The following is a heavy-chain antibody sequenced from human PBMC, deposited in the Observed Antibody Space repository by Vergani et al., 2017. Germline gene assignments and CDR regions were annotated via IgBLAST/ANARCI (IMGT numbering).Heavy chain of an antibody. V-gene: IGHV4-61*02. J-gene: IGHJ3*02. CDR1: GGSISSGSYY. CDR3: ARETAAGSYDAFDI. Sequence: QVQLQESGPGLVKPSQTLSLTCTVSGGSISSGSYYWSWIRQPAGKGLEWIGRIYTSGSTNYNPSLKSRVTISVDTSKNQFSLKLSSVTAADTAVYYCARETAAGSYDAFDIWGQGTMVTVSS. D-gene: IGHD6-13*01. CDR2: IYTSGST.